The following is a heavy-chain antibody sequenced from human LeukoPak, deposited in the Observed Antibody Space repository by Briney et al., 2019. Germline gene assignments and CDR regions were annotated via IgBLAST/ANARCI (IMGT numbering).Heavy chain of an antibody. CDR2: IYSGGST. Sequence: GGSLRLSCAASGFTVSSNYMSWVRQAPGKGLEWVSVIYSGGSTYYADSVKGRFTISRDNSKNTLYLQMNSLRAEDTAVYYCARDSPYSRWFDPWGQGTLVTVSS. J-gene: IGHJ5*02. D-gene: IGHD2-21*01. CDR3: ARDSPYSRWFDP. CDR1: GFTVSSNY. V-gene: IGHV3-66*01.